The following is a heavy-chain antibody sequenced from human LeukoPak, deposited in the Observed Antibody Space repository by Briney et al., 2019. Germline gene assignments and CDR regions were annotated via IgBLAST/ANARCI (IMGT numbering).Heavy chain of an antibody. CDR3: ARGVTTVYYYYMDV. D-gene: IGHD4-17*01. J-gene: IGHJ6*03. CDR2: IYSGGST. CDR1: GFTVSTNY. V-gene: IGHV3-66*01. Sequence: GGSLRLSCAVSGFTVSTNYMSWVRQAPGKGLEWVSVIYSGGSTYFADSVKGRFTVSRDTSKNTLYLQMNSLRAEDTAVYYCARGVTTVYYYYMDVWGKGTTVTVSS.